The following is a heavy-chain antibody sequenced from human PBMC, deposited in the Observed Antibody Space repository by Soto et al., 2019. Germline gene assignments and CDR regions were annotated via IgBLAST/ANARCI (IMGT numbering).Heavy chain of an antibody. J-gene: IGHJ4*02. CDR2: ISYDGSNK. V-gene: IGHV3-30*18. CDR1: GFTFSSYG. CDR3: AKDGGQWLVDY. Sequence: LSCAASGFTFSSYGMHWVRQAPGKGLEWVAVISYDGSNKYYADSVKGRFTISRDNSKNTLYLQMNSLRAEDTAVYYCAKDGGQWLVDYWGQGTLVTVSS. D-gene: IGHD6-19*01.